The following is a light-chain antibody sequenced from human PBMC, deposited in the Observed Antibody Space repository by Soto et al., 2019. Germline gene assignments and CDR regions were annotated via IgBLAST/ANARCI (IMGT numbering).Light chain of an antibody. CDR2: EVT. CDR3: SSYTSISTYV. Sequence: QSVLTQPASVSGSPGQSITISCAGTRDDIGAYDYVSWYQQHPGNAPKLLVYEVTNRPSGVSDRFSGSKSGNTASLTISGLQAEDEADYYCSSYTSISTYVFGTGTKVTVL. J-gene: IGLJ1*01. CDR1: RDDIGAYDY. V-gene: IGLV2-14*01.